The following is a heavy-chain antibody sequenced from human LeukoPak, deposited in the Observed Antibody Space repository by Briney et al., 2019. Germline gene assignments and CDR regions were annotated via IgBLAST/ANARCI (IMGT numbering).Heavy chain of an antibody. CDR2: ISAYNGNT. D-gene: IGHD3-3*01. V-gene: IGHV1-18*01. CDR3: ARDGYYDFWSGLVPYNWFDP. J-gene: IGHJ5*02. Sequence: GASVKVSCKASGYTFTSYGISWVRQAPGQGLEWMGWISAYNGNTNNAQKLQGRVTMTTDTSTSTAYMELRSPRSDDTAVYYCARDGYYDFWSGLVPYNWFDPWGQGTLDTVSS. CDR1: GYTFTSYG.